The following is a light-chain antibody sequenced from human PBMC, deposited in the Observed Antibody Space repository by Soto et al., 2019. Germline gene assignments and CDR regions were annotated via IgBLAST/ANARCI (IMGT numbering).Light chain of an antibody. CDR3: QQLNSYPLT. Sequence: DIQLIQSPSFLSASVGDRVTITCRASQGISSYLAWYQQKPGKAPKLLIYAASTLQSGVPSRFSGSGSGTEFTLTISSLQPEDFATYYCQQLNSYPLTSGGGTKVEIK. V-gene: IGKV1-9*01. J-gene: IGKJ4*02. CDR1: QGISSY. CDR2: AAS.